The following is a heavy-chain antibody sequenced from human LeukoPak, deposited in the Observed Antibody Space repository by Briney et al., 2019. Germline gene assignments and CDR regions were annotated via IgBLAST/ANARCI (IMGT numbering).Heavy chain of an antibody. J-gene: IGHJ3*02. CDR3: AKEAQRFGRKPTTAMVTSAFDI. CDR2: ISYDGSNK. V-gene: IGHV3-30*04. CDR1: GFTFSSYA. D-gene: IGHD5-18*01. Sequence: PGRSLRLSCAASGFTFSSYAMHWVRQAPGKGLEWVAVISYDGSNKYYADSVKGRFTISRDNSKNTLYLQMNSLRAEDTAVYYCAKEAQRFGRKPTTAMVTSAFDIWGQGTMVTVSS.